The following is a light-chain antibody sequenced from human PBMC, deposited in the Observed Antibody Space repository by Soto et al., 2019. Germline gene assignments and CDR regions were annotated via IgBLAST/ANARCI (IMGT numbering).Light chain of an antibody. CDR1: QGISSA. CDR3: QQFNIYPIT. Sequence: AIQLTQSPSSLSASVGDRVTITCRASQGISSALAWYQQKPGKAPKLLIYDASSFESGVPSRFSGSGSGTDCTLTIRSLQPEDFATYYCQQFNIYPITFGQGTRLEIK. CDR2: DAS. V-gene: IGKV1-13*02. J-gene: IGKJ5*01.